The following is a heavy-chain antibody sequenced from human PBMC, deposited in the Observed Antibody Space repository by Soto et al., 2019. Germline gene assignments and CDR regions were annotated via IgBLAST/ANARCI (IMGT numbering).Heavy chain of an antibody. CDR2: INHSGST. CDR3: ANVVVVAATPGYFDY. V-gene: IGHV4-34*01. J-gene: IGHJ4*02. D-gene: IGHD2-15*01. Sequence: SETLSLTCAVYGGSFSGYYWSWIRQPPGKGLEWIGEINHSGSTNYNPSLKSRVTISVDTSKSQFSLKLSSVTAADTAVYYCANVVVVAATPGYFDYWGREPWSPSPQ. CDR1: GGSFSGYY.